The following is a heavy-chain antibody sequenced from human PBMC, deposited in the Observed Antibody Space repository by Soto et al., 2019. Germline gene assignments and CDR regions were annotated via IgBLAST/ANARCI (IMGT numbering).Heavy chain of an antibody. D-gene: IGHD6-19*01. V-gene: IGHV3-7*01. CDR1: GFTFRSYW. CDR2: IKQDGSES. J-gene: IGHJ5*02. Sequence: ELQLVESGGGLVQPGGSLRLSCAASGFTFRSYWMNWVRQAPGKGLEWVANIKQDGSESNYGDSVKGRFTISRDNAKNSLYLEMNGLRDGDTALYYCAGGGGWESDSWGQGTLVIVSS. CDR3: AGGGGWESDS.